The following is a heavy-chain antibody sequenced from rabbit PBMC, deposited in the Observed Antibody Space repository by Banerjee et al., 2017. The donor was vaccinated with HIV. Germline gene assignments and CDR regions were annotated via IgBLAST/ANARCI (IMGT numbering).Heavy chain of an antibody. CDR1: GFTFSSSYY. CDR2: MHTSSGST. V-gene: IGHV1S43*01. J-gene: IGHJ4*01. Sequence: QEQLEESGGDLVKPGASLTLTCTASGFTFSSSYYMSWVRQAPGKGLEWIGCMHTSSGSTWYANWVNGRFTISLDNAQNTVFLQMTSLTVADTATYFCARANNGVVGLNLWGPGTLVTVS. D-gene: IGHD2-1*01. CDR3: ARANNGVVGLNL.